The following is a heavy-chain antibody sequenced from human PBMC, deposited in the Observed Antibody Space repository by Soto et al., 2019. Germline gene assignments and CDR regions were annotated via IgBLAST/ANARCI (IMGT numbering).Heavy chain of an antibody. Sequence: EVQLVESGGGLVQPGGSLRLSCAASGLIFSDYHMDWVRQAPGKGLEWVGRIRRKAKSYTTEYAASVKGRFTISRDDSKNSLYLQMNSLKSEDTAVYYCAMLGGWSGGSSGMDVWGQGPTVTVSS. D-gene: IGHD6-19*01. CDR3: AMLGGWSGGSSGMDV. V-gene: IGHV3-72*01. CDR2: IRRKAKSYTT. J-gene: IGHJ6*02. CDR1: GLIFSDYH.